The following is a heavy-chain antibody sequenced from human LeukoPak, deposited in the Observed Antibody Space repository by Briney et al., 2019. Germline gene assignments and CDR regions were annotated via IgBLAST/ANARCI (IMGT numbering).Heavy chain of an antibody. J-gene: IGHJ4*02. V-gene: IGHV3-30*18. Sequence: GGSLRLSCAASGFTFGSYGMHWVRQAPGKGLEWVAVVADDGRDKHHADSVKGRFTISRDNSKNTLFLQMNSLRAEDTAVYYCAKDGALSAASYFFDYWGQGTLVTVSS. D-gene: IGHD2-15*01. CDR3: AKDGALSAASYFFDY. CDR2: VADDGRDK. CDR1: GFTFGSYG.